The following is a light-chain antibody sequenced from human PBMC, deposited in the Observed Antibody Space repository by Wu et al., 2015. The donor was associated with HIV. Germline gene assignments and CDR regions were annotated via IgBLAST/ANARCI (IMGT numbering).Light chain of an antibody. CDR3: QQRSDWPWT. V-gene: IGKV3D-20*02. J-gene: IGKJ1*01. Sequence: NLLTQSPGTLSLSPGERATLSCRASKSISNNYLAWYQQKSGQAPRLLVYHASSRATGVPDRFSGSGSGTDFTLTISTLEPEDFAVYYCQQRSDWPWTFGQGTRV. CDR2: HAS. CDR1: KSISNNY.